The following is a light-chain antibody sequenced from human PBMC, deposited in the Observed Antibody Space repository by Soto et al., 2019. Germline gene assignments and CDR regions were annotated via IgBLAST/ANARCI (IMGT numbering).Light chain of an antibody. Sequence: MVMPQTPLYLPVTPGESASISCRSSKSIFNGDDGGTYLDWYLQKPGQSPQLLIYIVSSRASGVPDRLSGSGSGTDFTLKINRVEAEAVGVYYCLQRIEFPLTFGPGNKGDI. CDR3: LQRIEFPLT. CDR1: KSIFNGDDGGTY. CDR2: IVS. J-gene: IGKJ3*01. V-gene: IGKV2-40*01.